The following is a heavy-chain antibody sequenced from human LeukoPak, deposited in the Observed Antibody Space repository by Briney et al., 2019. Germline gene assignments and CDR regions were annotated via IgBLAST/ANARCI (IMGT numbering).Heavy chain of an antibody. D-gene: IGHD6-19*01. V-gene: IGHV4-39*01. CDR3: ARPSSGWYFVY. J-gene: IGHJ4*02. Sequence: PSETLSLTCTVSGGSISSSSYYWGWIRQPPGKGLEWIGSIYYSGSTYYNPSLKSRVTISVDTSKNQFSLKLSSVTAADTAVYYCARPSSGWYFVYWGQGTLVTVSS. CDR1: GGSISSSSYY. CDR2: IYYSGST.